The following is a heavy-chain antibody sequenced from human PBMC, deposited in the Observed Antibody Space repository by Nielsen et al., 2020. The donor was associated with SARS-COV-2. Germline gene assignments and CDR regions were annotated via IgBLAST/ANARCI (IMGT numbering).Heavy chain of an antibody. CDR3: AKHSSSWYLGY. CDR1: GFTFSSYS. J-gene: IGHJ4*02. Sequence: GESLKISCAASGFTFSSYSMNWVRQAPGKGLEWVSSISSSSSYIYYADSVKGRFTISRDNAKNSLYLQMNSLRAEDTAVYYCAKHSSSWYLGYWGQGTLVTVSS. CDR2: ISSSSSYI. V-gene: IGHV3-21*04. D-gene: IGHD6-13*01.